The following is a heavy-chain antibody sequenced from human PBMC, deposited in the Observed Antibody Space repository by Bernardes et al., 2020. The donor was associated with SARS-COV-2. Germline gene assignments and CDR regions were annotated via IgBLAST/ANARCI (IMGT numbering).Heavy chain of an antibody. D-gene: IGHD6-19*01. CDR3: ARDGIAVADAYYYYGMDV. V-gene: IGHV3-7*01. Sequence: GGSLRLSCAASGFTFDDYDMSWVRQAPGKGLEWVANIKQDGSEKYYVDSVKGRFTIARDNAKNSLYLQMNSLRAEDTAVYYCARDGIAVADAYYYYGMDVWGQGTTVTVSS. CDR1: GFTFDDYD. J-gene: IGHJ6*02. CDR2: IKQDGSEK.